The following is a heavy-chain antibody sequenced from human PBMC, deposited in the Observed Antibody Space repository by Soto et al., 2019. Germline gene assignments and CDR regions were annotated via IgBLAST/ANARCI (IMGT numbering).Heavy chain of an antibody. D-gene: IGHD3-22*01. V-gene: IGHV4-34*01. J-gene: IGHJ3*02. CDR3: ASFITMMREGAFDI. CDR1: GGSFSGYY. CDR2: INHSGST. Sequence: SETLSLTCAVYGGSFSGYYWSWIRQPPGKGLEWIGEINHSGSTNYNPSLKSRVTISVDTSKNQFSLKLSSVTAADTAVYYCASFITMMREGAFDIWGQGTMVTVSS.